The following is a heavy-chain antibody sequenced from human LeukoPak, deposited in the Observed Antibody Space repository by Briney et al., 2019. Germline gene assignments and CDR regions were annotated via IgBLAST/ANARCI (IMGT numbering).Heavy chain of an antibody. CDR2: ISSSSSYI. CDR1: GFTFSSYS. D-gene: IGHD6-13*01. J-gene: IGHJ3*02. CDR3: ARAPLRAAGTYDI. V-gene: IGHV3-21*01. Sequence: GALRLSCAASGFTFSSYSMNWVRQAPGKGLEWVSTISSSSSYIYYADSVKGRFTISRDNAKNSLYLQMNSLRAEDTAVYYCARAPLRAAGTYDIWGQGTMVTVSS.